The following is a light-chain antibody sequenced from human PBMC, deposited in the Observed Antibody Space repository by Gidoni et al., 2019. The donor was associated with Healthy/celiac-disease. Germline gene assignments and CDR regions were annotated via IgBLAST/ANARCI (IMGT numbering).Light chain of an antibody. J-gene: IGKJ4*01. V-gene: IGKV3-15*01. CDR3: QQYNNWLT. CDR2: GAS. CDR1: QSVSSN. Sequence: EIVMTHSPATLSVSPGERATLSCRASQSVSSNLAWYQQKPGQAPRLLIYGASTRATGIPARFSGRGSGTEFTLTISSLQSEDFAVYYCQQYNNWLTFGGGTKVEIK.